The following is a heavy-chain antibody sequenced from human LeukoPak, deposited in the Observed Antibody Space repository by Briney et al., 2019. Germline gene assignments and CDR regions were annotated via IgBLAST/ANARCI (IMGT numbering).Heavy chain of an antibody. Sequence: GGSLRLSCAAYGFSFSTSSMTWVRQAPGKGLEWVSSISDNSYYIYYAESVKGRFTISRDNAKNSLYLQMNSLRAEDTAVYYCARVQLGSDYWGQGTLVTVSS. CDR3: ARVQLGSDY. V-gene: IGHV3-21*01. CDR1: GFSFSTSS. CDR2: ISDNSYYI. D-gene: IGHD6-6*01. J-gene: IGHJ4*02.